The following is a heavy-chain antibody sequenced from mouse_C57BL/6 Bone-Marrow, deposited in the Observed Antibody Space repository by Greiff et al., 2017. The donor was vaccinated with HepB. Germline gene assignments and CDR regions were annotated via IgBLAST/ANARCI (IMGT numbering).Heavy chain of an antibody. D-gene: IGHD2-5*01. CDR1: GYTFTSYW. Sequence: QVQLQQPGAELVRPGTSVKLSCKASGYTFTSYWMHWVKQRPGQGLEWIGVIDPSDSYTNYNQKFKGKATLTVDTSSSTAYMQLSSLTSEDSAVYYCASYSNYHWYFDVWGTGTTVTVSS. J-gene: IGHJ1*03. CDR3: ASYSNYHWYFDV. CDR2: IDPSDSYT. V-gene: IGHV1-59*01.